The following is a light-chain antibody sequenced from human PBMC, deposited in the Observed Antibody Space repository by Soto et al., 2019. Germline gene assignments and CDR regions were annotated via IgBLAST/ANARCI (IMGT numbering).Light chain of an antibody. Sequence: QSSLTQPASVSWSPGESITISCTGTSSVVGGYNSVSWYQHHPGKAPKLILYDVGDRPSGVPDRFSGSKSGNTASLTVSGLQAEDDADYYCSSYAGSNNVLFGGGTKVTVL. CDR1: SSVVGGYNS. J-gene: IGLJ3*02. CDR2: DVG. V-gene: IGLV2-8*01. CDR3: SSYAGSNNVL.